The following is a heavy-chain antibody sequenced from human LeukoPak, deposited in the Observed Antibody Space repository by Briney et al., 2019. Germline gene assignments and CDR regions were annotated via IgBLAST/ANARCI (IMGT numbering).Heavy chain of an antibody. D-gene: IGHD6-19*01. J-gene: IGHJ4*02. CDR2: ISYDGSNK. CDR3: ARDPCSSGS. CDR1: GFTFSSYA. Sequence: GGSLRLSCAASGFTFSSYAMHWVRQAPGKGLEWVAVISYDGSNKYYADSVKGRFTISRDNSKNTLYLQMNSLRAEDTAVYYCARDPCSSGSWGQGTLVTVSS. V-gene: IGHV3-30-3*01.